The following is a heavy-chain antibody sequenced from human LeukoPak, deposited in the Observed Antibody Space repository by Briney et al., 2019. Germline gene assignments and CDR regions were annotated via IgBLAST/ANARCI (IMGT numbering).Heavy chain of an antibody. D-gene: IGHD2-15*01. CDR2: ISSSSSYI. CDR1: GFTFSSYS. J-gene: IGHJ5*02. CDR3: ARGAGECSGGSCYVINWFDP. V-gene: IGHV3-21*01. Sequence: GGSLRLSCAASGFTFSSYSMNWVRQAPGKGLEWVSSISSSSSYIYYAGSVKGRFTISRDNAKNSLYLQMNSLRAEDTAVYYCARGAGECSGGSCYVINWFDPWGQGTLVTVSS.